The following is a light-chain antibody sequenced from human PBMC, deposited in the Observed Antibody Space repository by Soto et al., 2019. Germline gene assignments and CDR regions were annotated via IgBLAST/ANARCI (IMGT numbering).Light chain of an antibody. J-gene: IGKJ4*01. CDR3: QQYYATPLT. CDR1: QNLLSSSNNRNY. CDR2: WAS. Sequence: DIVMTQSPDSLAVSLGERATFNCTSSQNLLSSSNNRNYLAWYQQKPGQPPKLLIYWASTRESGVPDRFSGSGSGTDFTLTISSLQAEDVALFYCQQYYATPLTFGGGTKVDFK. V-gene: IGKV4-1*01.